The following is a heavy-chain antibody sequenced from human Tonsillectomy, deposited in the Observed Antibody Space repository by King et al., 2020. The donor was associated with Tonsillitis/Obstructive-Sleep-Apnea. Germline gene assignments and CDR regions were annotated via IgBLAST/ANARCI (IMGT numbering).Heavy chain of an antibody. CDR1: GGSVSSGSYY. J-gene: IGHJ6*03. Sequence: QLQESGPGLVKPSETLSLTCTVSGGSVSSGSYYWRWIRPPPGKGLEWIGYIYYSGSTNYNPSLKSRVTISVDTSKNQFSLKLTSVTAADTAVYYCARVLTNYYYYYMDVWGKGTTVTVSS. CDR2: IYYSGST. V-gene: IGHV4-61*01. CDR3: ARVLTNYYYYYMDV.